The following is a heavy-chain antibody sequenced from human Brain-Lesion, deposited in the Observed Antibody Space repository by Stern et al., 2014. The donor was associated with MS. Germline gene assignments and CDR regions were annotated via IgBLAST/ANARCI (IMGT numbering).Heavy chain of an antibody. J-gene: IGHJ4*02. Sequence: VQLVESGGGLIEPGRSRRLSCRASGFSFGDYAINWIRQAQGKGLEWVGFIRSKVYGGAAEYAASVKGRFTISRDDSKSIAYLQVNGLKTEDTAVYYSTRDRLDYGYSYFDYWGQGTLVTVSS. D-gene: IGHD4-17*01. CDR3: TRDRLDYGYSYFDY. V-gene: IGHV3-49*03. CDR1: GFSFGDYA. CDR2: IRSKVYGGAA.